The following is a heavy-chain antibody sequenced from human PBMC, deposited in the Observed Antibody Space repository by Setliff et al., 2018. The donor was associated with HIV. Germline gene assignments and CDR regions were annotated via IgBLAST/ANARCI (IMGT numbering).Heavy chain of an antibody. J-gene: IGHJ4*02. V-gene: IGHV4-38-2*02. CDR2: IYQSGST. Sequence: LSLTCTVSHYSINSEYYWGWFRQPPGKGLEYIGSIYQSGSTYCSPSLKSRVSMSIDTSKDQFSLKLSSVTAADTAVYYCARSRGTQQEEYYFDYWGPGTLVTVSS. D-gene: IGHD5-12*01. CDR1: HYSINSEYY. CDR3: ARSRGTQQEEYYFDY.